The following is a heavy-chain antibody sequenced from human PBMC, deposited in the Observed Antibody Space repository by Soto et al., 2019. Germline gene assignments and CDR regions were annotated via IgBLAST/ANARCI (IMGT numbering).Heavy chain of an antibody. V-gene: IGHV4-4*02. D-gene: IGHD3-22*01. CDR1: GGSISSSNW. Sequence: SETLSLTCAVSGGSISSSNWWSWVRQPPGKGLEWIGEIYHSGSTNYNPSLKSRVTISVDKSKNQFSLKLSSVTAADTAVYYFACLGQTYDSSFFDYWGQGTLVTVSS. CDR3: ACLGQTYDSSFFDY. CDR2: IYHSGST. J-gene: IGHJ4*02.